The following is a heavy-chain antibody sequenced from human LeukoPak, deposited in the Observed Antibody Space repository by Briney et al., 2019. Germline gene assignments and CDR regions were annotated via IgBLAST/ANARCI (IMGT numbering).Heavy chain of an antibody. J-gene: IGHJ5*02. CDR2: ISDSGGNT. Sequence: GGSLRLSCAVSGFTFSSYAMSWVRQAPGKGLACLSTISDSGGNTYYADSVKGRFTISRDNSKNTLYMQMNSLRADDTAVYYCAQGSTTVTTKVWFDPWGQGTPVTVSS. D-gene: IGHD4-17*01. V-gene: IGHV3-23*01. CDR1: GFTFSSYA. CDR3: AQGSTTVTTKVWFDP.